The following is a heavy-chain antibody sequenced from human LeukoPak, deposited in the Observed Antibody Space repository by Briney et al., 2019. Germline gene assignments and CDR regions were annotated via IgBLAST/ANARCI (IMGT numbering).Heavy chain of an antibody. CDR2: ISSSGSTV. CDR1: GFAFSSYE. Sequence: GGSLRLSCAASGFAFSSYEMNWVRQAPGKGLEWVSYISSSGSTVYYADSVKGRFTISRDNAKNSLYLQMNSLRAEDTAVYYCARSYDSSAYYPHYFDYWGQGTLVTVSS. D-gene: IGHD3-22*01. CDR3: ARSYDSSAYYPHYFDY. V-gene: IGHV3-48*03. J-gene: IGHJ4*02.